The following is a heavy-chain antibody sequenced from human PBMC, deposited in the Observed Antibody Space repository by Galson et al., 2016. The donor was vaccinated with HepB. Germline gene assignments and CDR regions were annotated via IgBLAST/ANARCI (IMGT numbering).Heavy chain of an antibody. CDR3: ARAYSRLGRWRLLYYFNY. CDR1: GFIFRSYW. J-gene: IGHJ4*02. Sequence: SLRLSCAASGFIFRSYWMSWVRQAPGKGLEWVANINQDGSEKYYVDSVKGRFTISRDNAKNSLYLQMNSLRAEDTAVYYCARAYSRLGRWRLLYYFNYWGQGTLATVSS. CDR2: INQDGSEK. V-gene: IGHV3-7*01. D-gene: IGHD2/OR15-2a*01.